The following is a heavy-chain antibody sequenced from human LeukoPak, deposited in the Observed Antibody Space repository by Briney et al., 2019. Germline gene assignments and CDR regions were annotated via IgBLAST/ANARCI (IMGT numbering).Heavy chain of an antibody. Sequence: APVKVSCKASGYTFSSYGISRVPQAPGQGLEWMGWISAYNGNTNYAQKLQGRVTMTTDTSTSTAYMELRSLRSDDTAVYYSASQWQLEGFDYWGQGTLVTVSS. D-gene: IGHD6-6*01. J-gene: IGHJ4*02. V-gene: IGHV1-18*01. CDR3: ASQWQLEGFDY. CDR2: ISAYNGNT. CDR1: GYTFSSYG.